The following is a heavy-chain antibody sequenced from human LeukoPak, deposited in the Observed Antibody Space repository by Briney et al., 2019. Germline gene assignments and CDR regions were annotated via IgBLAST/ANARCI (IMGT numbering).Heavy chain of an antibody. J-gene: IGHJ4*02. Sequence: TSSETLSLTCTVSAGSISSYYWSWIRQPPGKGLEWIGYIYYSGSTNYNPSLKSRVTISVDTPKNQFSLKLSSVTAADTAVYYCARAEGTTLTFDYWGQGTLVTVSS. V-gene: IGHV4-59*08. CDR3: ARAEGTTLTFDY. CDR1: AGSISSYY. D-gene: IGHD1-7*01. CDR2: IYYSGST.